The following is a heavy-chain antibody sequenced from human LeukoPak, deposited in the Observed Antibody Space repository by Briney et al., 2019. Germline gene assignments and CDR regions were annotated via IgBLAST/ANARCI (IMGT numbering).Heavy chain of an antibody. CDR1: GFTFSSYA. Sequence: GGSLRLSCAASGFTFSSYAMSWVRRAPGKGLEWVSAISGSGGSTYYADSVKGRFTISRDNSKNTLYLQMNSLRAEDTAVYYCAKDTEYYYDSSGYLTYFDYWGQGTLVTVSS. J-gene: IGHJ4*02. CDR2: ISGSGGST. CDR3: AKDTEYYYDSSGYLTYFDY. V-gene: IGHV3-23*01. D-gene: IGHD3-22*01.